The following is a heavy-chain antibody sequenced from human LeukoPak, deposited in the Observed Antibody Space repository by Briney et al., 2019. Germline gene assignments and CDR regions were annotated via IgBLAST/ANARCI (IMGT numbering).Heavy chain of an antibody. D-gene: IGHD2-21*01. V-gene: IGHV3-11*01. CDR2: ISSGGSTI. J-gene: IGHJ4*02. CDR3: ARHLVVATYDY. Sequence: GGSLRLSCAASGFTFSDYYMSWIRQAPGKGLEWVSYISSGGSTIYYADSAKGRFTISRDNAKNSLYLQMNSLRAEDTAVYYCARHLVVATYDYWGQGTLVTVPS. CDR1: GFTFSDYY.